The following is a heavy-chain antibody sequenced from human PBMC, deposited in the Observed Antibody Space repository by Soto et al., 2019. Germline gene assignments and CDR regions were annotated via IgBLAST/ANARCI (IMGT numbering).Heavy chain of an antibody. CDR2: IKEDGSEK. D-gene: IGHD3-22*01. Sequence: SLRLSCAASGFTFSTYWMSWVRQAPGKGLEWVANIKEDGSEKYYVDSVKGRFTISRDNAKNSLYLQMNSRRAEDTAVYYCARGVRYYYASSGQKGAFDYWGQGTLVTVSS. CDR1: GFTFSTYW. CDR3: ARGVRYYYASSGQKGAFDY. V-gene: IGHV3-7*01. J-gene: IGHJ4*02.